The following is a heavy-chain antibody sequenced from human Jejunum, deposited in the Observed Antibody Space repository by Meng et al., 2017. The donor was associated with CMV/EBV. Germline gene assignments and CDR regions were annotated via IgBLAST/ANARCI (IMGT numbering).Heavy chain of an antibody. J-gene: IGHJ4*02. Sequence: QVPLLQSGAEVKQPGSSVKVSCTSSGGSVNNYAINWVRQAPGQGLEWMGGIIPIFRTPQYAQKFQGRLTITADGPTGTTFMELSSLTSDDTAIYYCARGFSNGYQPFDYWGQGTLVTVSS. D-gene: IGHD2-2*01. CDR2: IIPIFRTP. V-gene: IGHV1-69*12. CDR1: GGSVNNYA. CDR3: ARGFSNGYQPFDY.